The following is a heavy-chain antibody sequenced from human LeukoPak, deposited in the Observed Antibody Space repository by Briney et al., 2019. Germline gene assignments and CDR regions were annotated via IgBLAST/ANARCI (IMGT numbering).Heavy chain of an antibody. CDR1: GFTFSNYW. V-gene: IGHV3-7*01. D-gene: IGHD2-2*01. CDR3: AKDRGPAAMRDYYYYMDV. CDR2: INQDGSAK. Sequence: GGSLRLSCAASGFTFSNYWMSWVRQAPGKGLEWVANINQDGSAKYYVDSMEGRFTISRDNAKNSLYLQMNSLRAEDTAVYYCAKDRGPAAMRDYYYYMDVWGKGTTVTISS. J-gene: IGHJ6*03.